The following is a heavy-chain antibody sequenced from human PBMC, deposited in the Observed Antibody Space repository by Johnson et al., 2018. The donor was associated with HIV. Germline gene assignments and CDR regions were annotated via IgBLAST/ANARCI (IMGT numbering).Heavy chain of an antibody. Sequence: EVQLLESGGGLVQSGGSLRLSCAASGFTFSNYVMSWVRQAPGKGLEWVSSITGSGGSTYYADSVKGRFTISRDNSKNTLYLQMNSLSTEDTAVYYCASSIAAAGAFDIWGQGTMVTVSS. J-gene: IGHJ3*02. V-gene: IGHV3-23*01. D-gene: IGHD6-13*01. CDR1: GFTFSNYV. CDR3: ASSIAAAGAFDI. CDR2: ITGSGGST.